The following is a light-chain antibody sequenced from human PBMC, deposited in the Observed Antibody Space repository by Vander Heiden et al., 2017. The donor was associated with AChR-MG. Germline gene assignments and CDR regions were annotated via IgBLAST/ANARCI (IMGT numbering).Light chain of an antibody. V-gene: IGLV2-8*01. J-gene: IGLJ3*02. CDR2: EVT. Sequence: QSALTQPPSASGSLGQSVTIPRTGTSSDVGGHNFVSWYQQHPDKAPKLMIYEVTKRPSGVPDRFSGSKSGNTASLTVSGLQAEDEADYYCSSYGGSNNLVFGGGTKLTVL. CDR3: SSYGGSNNLV. CDR1: SSDVGGHNF.